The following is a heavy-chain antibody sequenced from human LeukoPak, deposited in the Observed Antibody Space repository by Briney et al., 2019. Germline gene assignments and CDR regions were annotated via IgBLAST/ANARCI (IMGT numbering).Heavy chain of an antibody. D-gene: IGHD3-10*01. V-gene: IGHV4-34*01. CDR3: ARGSPPYYYGSGSRRYFDL. CDR2: INHSGST. J-gene: IGHJ2*01. CDR1: GGSFSGYY. Sequence: SETLSLTCAVYGGSFSGYYWSWIRQPPGRGLEWIGEINHSGSTNYNPSLKSRVTISVDTSKNQFSLKLSSVTAADTAVYYCARGSPPYYYGSGSRRYFDLWGRGTLVTVSS.